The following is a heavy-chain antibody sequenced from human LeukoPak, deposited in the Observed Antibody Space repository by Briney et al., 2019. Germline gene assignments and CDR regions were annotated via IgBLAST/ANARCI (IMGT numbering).Heavy chain of an antibody. CDR1: GYAFITYN. CDR3: ARGLRWVRGGILFYDYMDV. CDR2: MNPHIGNT. J-gene: IGHJ6*03. D-gene: IGHD3-10*01. Sequence: ASVRVSCKASGYAFITYNINWVRQTSGQGLEWLGSMNPHIGNTNYAQKFKGRVNMTRNAPMGTAYMELSSLTPDDTAVYYCARGLRWVRGGILFYDYMDVWGKGTTVTVSS. V-gene: IGHV1-8*01.